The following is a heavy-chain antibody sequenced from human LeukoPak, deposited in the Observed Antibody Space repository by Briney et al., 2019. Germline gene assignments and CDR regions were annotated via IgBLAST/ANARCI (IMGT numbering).Heavy chain of an antibody. J-gene: IGHJ5*02. CDR3: VKANIIPTAGP. D-gene: IGHD2/OR15-2a*01. V-gene: IGHV1-2*02. CDR1: GYTFTGYY. Sequence: ASVKVSCKAPGYTFTGYYMHWVRQAPGQGLEWMGWINPNSGGTNYAQKYQGRVTMTRDTSISTAYLELSRLRSDDTAVYYCVKANIIPTAGPWGQGTLVTVSS. CDR2: INPNSGGT.